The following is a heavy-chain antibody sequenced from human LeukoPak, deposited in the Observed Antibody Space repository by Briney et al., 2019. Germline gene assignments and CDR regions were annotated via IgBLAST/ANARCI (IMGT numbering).Heavy chain of an antibody. Sequence: ASVKVSCKASGYTFTSYAMHWVRQAPGQRLEWMGWINAGNGNTKYSQKFQGRVTITRDTSASTAYMELSSLRSEDTAVYYCARDLGYYDSSGYPGDYWGQGTLVTVSS. CDR2: INAGNGNT. CDR1: GYTFTSYA. J-gene: IGHJ4*02. D-gene: IGHD3-22*01. V-gene: IGHV1-3*01. CDR3: ARDLGYYDSSGYPGDY.